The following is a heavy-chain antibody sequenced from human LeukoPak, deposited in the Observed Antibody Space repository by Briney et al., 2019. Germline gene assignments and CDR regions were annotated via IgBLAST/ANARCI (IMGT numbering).Heavy chain of an antibody. V-gene: IGHV5-51*01. CDR1: GYSFASYW. CDR3: ARREGMTGTTKWFDP. Sequence: PGESLKISCKGSGYSFASYWIGWVRQMPGKGLEWMGIIYPGDSDTRYSPSFQGQVTISADKSISTAYLQWSSLKASDTAMYYCARREGMTGTTKWFDPWGQGTLVTVSS. J-gene: IGHJ5*02. D-gene: IGHD1-7*01. CDR2: IYPGDSDT.